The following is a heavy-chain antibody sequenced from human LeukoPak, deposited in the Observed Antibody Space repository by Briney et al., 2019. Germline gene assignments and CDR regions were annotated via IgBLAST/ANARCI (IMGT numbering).Heavy chain of an antibody. V-gene: IGHV3-74*01. D-gene: IGHD3-3*01. Sequence: GGSLRLSCAASGFTFSTYWMHWVRQAPGKGLVWVSRVNGDGSSTNYADSVKGRFTISRDNTKNSLYLQMNSLRVEDTAVFYCARDQYDTWSRRGNFDSWGQGTLVIVSS. CDR2: VNGDGSST. CDR3: ARDQYDTWSRRGNFDS. CDR1: GFTFSTYW. J-gene: IGHJ4*02.